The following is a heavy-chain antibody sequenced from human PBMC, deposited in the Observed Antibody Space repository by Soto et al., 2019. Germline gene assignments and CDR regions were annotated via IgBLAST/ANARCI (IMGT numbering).Heavy chain of an antibody. Sequence: EVQLLESGGGLVQPGGSLRLSCAASGFTFSSYAMSWVRQAPGKGLEWVSAISGSGGSTYYADSVKGRFTISRDNSTTTVYLQMNSLRAEDTAVYYCAKGYGYPFDYWGQGTLVTVSS. CDR1: GFTFSSYA. J-gene: IGHJ4*02. CDR3: AKGYGYPFDY. CDR2: ISGSGGST. V-gene: IGHV3-23*01. D-gene: IGHD2-15*01.